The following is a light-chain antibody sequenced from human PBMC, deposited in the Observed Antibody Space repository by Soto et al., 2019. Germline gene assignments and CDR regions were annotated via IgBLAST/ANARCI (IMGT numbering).Light chain of an antibody. CDR1: SSDIGSNT. J-gene: IGLJ3*02. CDR3: ATWDDRINGV. V-gene: IGLV1-44*01. Sequence: QSVLTQSPSASGTPGQRVSISCSGTSSDIGSNTVSWYQHVPGKAPKLLMYCNDQRPSAVPGRFSGSKSGYSASLAISGLQAEDEAYYYCATWDDRINGVFGGGTKLTVL. CDR2: CND.